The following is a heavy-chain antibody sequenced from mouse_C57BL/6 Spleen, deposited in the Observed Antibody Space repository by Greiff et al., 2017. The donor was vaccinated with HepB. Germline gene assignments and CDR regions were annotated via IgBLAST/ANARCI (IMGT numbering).Heavy chain of an antibody. V-gene: IGHV1-39*01. Sequence: VQLQQSGPELVKPGASVKISCKASGYSFTDYNMNWVKQSNGKSLEWIGVINPNYGTTSYNQKFKGKATMTVDQSSSTAYMQLNSLTSEDSAVYYCASEGKFNLWYFDVWGTGTTVTVSS. J-gene: IGHJ1*03. CDR3: ASEGKFNLWYFDV. CDR2: INPNYGTT. CDR1: GYSFTDYN. D-gene: IGHD6-1*01.